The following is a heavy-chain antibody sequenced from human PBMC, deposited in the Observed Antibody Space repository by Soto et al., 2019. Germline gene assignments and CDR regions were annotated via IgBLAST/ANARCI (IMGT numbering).Heavy chain of an antibody. Sequence: GPEAKKPWASVKVSCKASGYTFATSTISWLRQAPGQGPEWMGWIKAYSGNTNYAQKLQGRLTMTTDTSTSTAYMELRSLTTDDTAIYYCAIADYGDDDYWGQGTLVTVSS. CDR2: IKAYSGNT. D-gene: IGHD4-17*01. CDR1: GYTFATST. J-gene: IGHJ4*02. CDR3: AIADYGDDDY. V-gene: IGHV1-18*01.